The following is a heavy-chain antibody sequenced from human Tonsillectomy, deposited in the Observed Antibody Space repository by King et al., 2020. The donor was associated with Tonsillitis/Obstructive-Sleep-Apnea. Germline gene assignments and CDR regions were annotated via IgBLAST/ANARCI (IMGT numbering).Heavy chain of an antibody. D-gene: IGHD2-15*01. V-gene: IGHV3-48*03. CDR1: GFTFSSYE. Sequence: VQLVESGGGLVQPGGSLRLSCAASGFTFSSYEMNWVRQAPGKGLEWLSYIKSGGSNIYYADSVKGRFTISRENAKNSLYLQMNSLRAGDTAVYYCARAGYCSGGNCYSTLFDYWGQGTLVTVPS. CDR3: ARAGYCSGGNCYSTLFDY. CDR2: IKSGGSNI. J-gene: IGHJ4*02.